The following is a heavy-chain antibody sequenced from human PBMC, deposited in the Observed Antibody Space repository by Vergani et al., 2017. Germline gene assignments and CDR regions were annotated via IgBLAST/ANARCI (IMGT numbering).Heavy chain of an antibody. CDR2: INSDGSST. CDR3: ARARSSIAAHYWFDP. D-gene: IGHD6-6*01. CDR1: GFTFSSYW. V-gene: IGHV3-74*02. Sequence: EVQLLESGGGLVQPGGSLRLSCAASGFTFSSYWMHWVRQAPGKGLVWVSRINSDGSSTTYADSVKGRFTISRDNAKNTLYLQMNSLRAEDTALYYCARARSSIAAHYWFDPWGQGTLVTVSS. J-gene: IGHJ5*02.